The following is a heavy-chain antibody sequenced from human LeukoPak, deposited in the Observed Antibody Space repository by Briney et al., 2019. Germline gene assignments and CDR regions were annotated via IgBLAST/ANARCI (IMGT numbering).Heavy chain of an antibody. Sequence: GESLKISCMGYGYSFSTYWIGWVRQVPGKGLEWMSMIYPADSDVRYNPSFQGHVAISADKSIHTAYLQWSSLKASDTAMYYCARSLYGVNTWFDYWGQGTLVTVSS. V-gene: IGHV5-51*01. CDR2: IYPADSDV. CDR3: ARSLYGVNTWFDY. J-gene: IGHJ4*02. D-gene: IGHD4/OR15-4a*01. CDR1: GYSFSTYW.